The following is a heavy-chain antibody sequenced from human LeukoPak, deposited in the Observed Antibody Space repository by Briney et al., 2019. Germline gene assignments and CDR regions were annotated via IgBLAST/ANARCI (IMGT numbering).Heavy chain of an antibody. CDR1: GFTFSSYA. V-gene: IGHV3-30-3*01. J-gene: IGHJ5*02. CDR2: ISYDGSNK. D-gene: IGHD3-22*01. CDR3: ARDLAVLYDSSGYSFDP. Sequence: GGSLRLSCAPSGFTFSSYAMHWVRQAPGKGLEWVAVISYDGSNKYYADSVKGRFTISRDNSKNTLYLQMNSLRAEDTAVYYCARDLAVLYDSSGYSFDPWGQGTLVTVSS.